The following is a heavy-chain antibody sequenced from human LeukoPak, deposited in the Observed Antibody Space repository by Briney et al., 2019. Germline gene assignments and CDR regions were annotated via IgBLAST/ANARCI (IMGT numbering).Heavy chain of an antibody. CDR3: ARALNGYFYAFDS. J-gene: IGHJ4*02. CDR1: GGSISSGNW. V-gene: IGHV4-30-4*01. Sequence: SETLPLTCAVSGGSISSGNWWSWVRQPPGKGLEWIGYFSYTGSTYYNPSVKSRVSISVDTSKNQFSLKLTSVTAADTAVYYCARALNGYFYAFDSWDQGTLVTVSS. D-gene: IGHD2/OR15-2a*01. CDR2: FSYTGST.